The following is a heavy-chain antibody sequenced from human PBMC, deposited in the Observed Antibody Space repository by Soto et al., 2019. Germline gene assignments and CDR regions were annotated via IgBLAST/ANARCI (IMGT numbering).Heavy chain of an antibody. CDR3: SAPGV. Sequence: EVQLVESGGGLVEPGGFLRLSCAASGFNFINAWMHWVRQAPGKGLEWVGRIKSKTDGGTTDYAAPVKGRLIISRDDSKNTLYLQINSLKMEDTAVYYCSAPGVWGQGTTVTVSS. CDR1: GFNFINAW. J-gene: IGHJ6*02. V-gene: IGHV3-15*07. CDR2: IKSKTDGGTT.